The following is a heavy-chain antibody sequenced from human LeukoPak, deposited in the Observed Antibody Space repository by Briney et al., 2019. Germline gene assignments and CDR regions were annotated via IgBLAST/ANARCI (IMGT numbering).Heavy chain of an antibody. V-gene: IGHV3-74*01. CDR1: GITFGNNW. CDR2: INSDGGGA. Sequence: GGSLRLSCATSGITFGNNWMHWVRQGPGKGLVWISRINSDGGGAIYADSVKGRFTVSRDNAKNTLYLQMNSLRAEDTAVYYCARDVPHNWFDTWGQGTLVTVSS. J-gene: IGHJ5*02. CDR3: ARDVPHNWFDT.